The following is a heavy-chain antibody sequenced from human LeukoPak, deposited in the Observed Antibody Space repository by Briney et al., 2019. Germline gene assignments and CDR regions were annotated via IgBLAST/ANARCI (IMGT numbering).Heavy chain of an antibody. CDR2: INHSGST. Sequence: PSETLSLTCAVYGGSFSGYYWSWIRQPPGEGLEWIGEINHSGSTNYNPSLKSRVTISVDTSKNQFSLKLGSVTAADTAVYYCARCGAKKPKPPVDYWGQGTLVTVSS. D-gene: IGHD1-26*01. CDR3: ARCGAKKPKPPVDY. CDR1: GGSFSGYY. J-gene: IGHJ4*02. V-gene: IGHV4-34*01.